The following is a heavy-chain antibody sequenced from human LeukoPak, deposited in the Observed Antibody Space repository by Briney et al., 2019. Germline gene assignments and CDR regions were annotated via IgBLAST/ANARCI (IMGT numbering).Heavy chain of an antibody. Sequence: SQTLSLTCSVSGGSISSAGYYWSWIRQHPGKGLEWIGYTYYSGSTYYNPSLKSRVSISVDTSKNQISLKLSSVTAADTAVYYCAAEYTYGTYYFDYWGQGTLVTVSS. J-gene: IGHJ4*02. V-gene: IGHV4-31*03. CDR1: GGSISSAGYY. D-gene: IGHD5-18*01. CDR3: AAEYTYGTYYFDY. CDR2: TYYSGST.